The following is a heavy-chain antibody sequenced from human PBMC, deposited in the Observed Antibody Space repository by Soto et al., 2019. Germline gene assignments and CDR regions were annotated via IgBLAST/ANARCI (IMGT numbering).Heavy chain of an antibody. V-gene: IGHV1-24*01. CDR2: FDPEDGET. CDR1: GYTLTELS. Sequence: ASVKLSCQVSGYTLTELSMHWVRQNPGKGLEWMGGFDPEDGETIYAQKFQGRVTMTEDTSTDTAYMELSSLRSEDTAVYYCATEIDFWSGYPYFDYWGQGTLVTVSS. D-gene: IGHD3-3*01. J-gene: IGHJ4*02. CDR3: ATEIDFWSGYPYFDY.